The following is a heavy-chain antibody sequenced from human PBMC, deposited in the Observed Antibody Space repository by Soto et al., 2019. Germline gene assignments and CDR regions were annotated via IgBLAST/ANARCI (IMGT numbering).Heavy chain of an antibody. Sequence: QVQLQESGPGLVKPSQTLSLTCTVSGGSISSGDYYWSWISQPPGKGLEWIGYIYYSGSTYYNPSLKSRVTISVDTSKNHFALKLSSVTAADAAVYYCARLEWLPNGGADYWGQGTLVTVSS. J-gene: IGHJ4*02. CDR2: IYYSGST. CDR1: GGSISSGDYY. V-gene: IGHV4-30-4*01. CDR3: ARLEWLPNGGADY. D-gene: IGHD3-3*01.